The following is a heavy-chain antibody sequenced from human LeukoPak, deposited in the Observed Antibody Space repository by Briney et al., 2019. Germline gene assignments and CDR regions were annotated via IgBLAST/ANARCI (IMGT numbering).Heavy chain of an antibody. CDR1: GFTFSNYW. J-gene: IGHJ4*02. V-gene: IGHV3-7*01. CDR3: GRLADYSAYVDF. CDR2: INKHGSEK. Sequence: PGGSLRLSCAASGFTFSNYWMTWVRQSPGRGLEWVANINKHGSEKYYVDSVRGRFSISRANANNSLHLQLNDLGADDTAVYYCGRLADYSAYVDFWGQGTLVTVSS. D-gene: IGHD4/OR15-4a*01.